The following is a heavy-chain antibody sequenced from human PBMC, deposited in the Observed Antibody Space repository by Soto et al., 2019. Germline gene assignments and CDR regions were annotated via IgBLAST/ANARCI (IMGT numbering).Heavy chain of an antibody. CDR1: GFTVSSNY. V-gene: IGHV3-66*01. CDR3: ARDRNGDDPLYYYYYYMDV. Sequence: GGSLRLSCAASGFTVSSNYMSWVRQAPGKGLEWVSVIYSGGSTYYADSVKGRFTISRDNSKNTLYLQMNSLRAEDTAVYYCARDRNGDDPLYYYYYYMDVWGKGTTVTVSS. D-gene: IGHD4-17*01. J-gene: IGHJ6*03. CDR2: IYSGGST.